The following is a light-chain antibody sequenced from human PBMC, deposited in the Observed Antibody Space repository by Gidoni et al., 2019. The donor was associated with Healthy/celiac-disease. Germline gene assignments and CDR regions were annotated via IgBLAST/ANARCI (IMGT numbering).Light chain of an antibody. CDR1: SSDVGSYNL. CDR3: CSHAGSSTWV. J-gene: IGLJ3*02. Sequence: QSALTQPASVSGSTGQSITISRTGTSSDVGSYNLVPWYQQHPGKAPKLMIYEGNKRPSGVSNRFSGSKSGNTASLTISGLRAEDEADYYCCSHAGSSTWVFGGGTKLTVL. CDR2: EGN. V-gene: IGLV2-23*01.